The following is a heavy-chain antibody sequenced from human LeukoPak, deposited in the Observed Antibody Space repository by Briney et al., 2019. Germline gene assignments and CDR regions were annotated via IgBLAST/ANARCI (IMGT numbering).Heavy chain of an antibody. J-gene: IGHJ4*02. V-gene: IGHV3-23*01. CDR2: ISGSGGST. D-gene: IGHD3-10*01. Sequence: PGGSLRLSCAASGFTFSSYAMSWVRRAPGKGLEWVSAISGSGGSTYYADSVKGRFTISRDNSKNTLYLQMNSLRAEGTAVYYCARIGMVRGADYWGQGTLVTVSS. CDR3: ARIGMVRGADY. CDR1: GFTFSSYA.